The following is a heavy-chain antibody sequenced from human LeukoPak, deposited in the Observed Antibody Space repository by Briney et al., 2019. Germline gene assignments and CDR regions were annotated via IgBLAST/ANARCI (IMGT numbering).Heavy chain of an antibody. Sequence: GRSLRLSCAASGFTFDDYAMHWVRQAPGKGLEWVSGISWNSGSIGYADSVKGRFTISRDNAKNSLYLQMNGLRAEDMAVYYCARDYYYDSSGYYFGPDAFDIWGQGTMVTVSS. CDR1: GFTFDDYA. D-gene: IGHD3-22*01. V-gene: IGHV3-9*03. J-gene: IGHJ3*02. CDR3: ARDYYYDSSGYYFGPDAFDI. CDR2: ISWNSGSI.